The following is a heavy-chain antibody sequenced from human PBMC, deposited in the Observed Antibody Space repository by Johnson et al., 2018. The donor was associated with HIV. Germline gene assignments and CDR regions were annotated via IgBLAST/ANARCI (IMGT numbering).Heavy chain of an antibody. CDR1: GSTFRGYA. CDR3: ARDPGHGGRLYDAFDF. CDR2: ISYDGTDP. J-gene: IGHJ3*01. D-gene: IGHD4-23*01. V-gene: IGHV3-30*04. Sequence: VQLVESGGGVVQPGDSLRLSCAEYGSTFRGYALHWVRQAPGKGLEWVALISYDGTDPYYADSVKARFTISRDNSKNTLYLQMNSLRGDDTGVYYCARDPGHGGRLYDAFDFRGQGTKVIV.